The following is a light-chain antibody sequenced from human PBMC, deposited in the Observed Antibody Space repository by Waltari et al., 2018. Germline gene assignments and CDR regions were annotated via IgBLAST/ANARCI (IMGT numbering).Light chain of an antibody. Sequence: QSALTQPRSVSGSPGQSVTISCTGTSSDVGGYTYFSWYQHHPGKAPNLIIYHVTKRPSGVPDRFSASKSDNTASLTISGLQAEDEADYYCCSYAGSITFWVFGGGTKLTVL. CDR3: CSYAGSITFWV. CDR1: SSDVGGYTY. J-gene: IGLJ3*02. V-gene: IGLV2-11*01. CDR2: HVT.